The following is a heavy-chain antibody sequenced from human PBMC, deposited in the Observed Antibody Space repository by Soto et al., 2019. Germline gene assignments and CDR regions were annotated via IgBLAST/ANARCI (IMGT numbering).Heavy chain of an antibody. CDR3: ARYIPGVRYYGMDV. Sequence: EVQLLESGGGLVQPGGSLRLSCAASGFIFSSYAMKWVRQAPGKGLEWVSLIGESGTPTYYGDSVKGRFTISRDKSGNTLFLEMYSLRAEDTAVYYCARYIPGVRYYGMDVWGQGTTVTVSS. D-gene: IGHD2-2*01. CDR2: IGESGTPT. V-gene: IGHV3-23*01. J-gene: IGHJ6*02. CDR1: GFIFSSYA.